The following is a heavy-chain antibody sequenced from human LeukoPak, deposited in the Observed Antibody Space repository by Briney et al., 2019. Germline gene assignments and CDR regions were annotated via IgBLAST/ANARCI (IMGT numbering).Heavy chain of an antibody. D-gene: IGHD2-2*01. V-gene: IGHV3-7*03. CDR3: AKEGYPSNDR. CDR2: IKQDGSEK. Sequence: GGSLRLSCAASGFTFSSYWMSWVRQAPGKGLEWVANIKQDGSEKYYVDSVKGRFTISRDNAKNTLYLQMNSLRAEDTALYHCAKEGYPSNDRWGQGTLVTVSS. CDR1: GFTFSSYW. J-gene: IGHJ5*02.